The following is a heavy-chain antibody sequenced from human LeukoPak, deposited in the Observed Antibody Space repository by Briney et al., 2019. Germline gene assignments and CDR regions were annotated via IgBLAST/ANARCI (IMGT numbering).Heavy chain of an antibody. J-gene: IGHJ4*02. CDR1: GGSISGYY. V-gene: IGHV4-59*01. CDR3: ARGRYTFDY. D-gene: IGHD1-1*01. Sequence: PSETLSLTCTVSGGSISGYYWTWVRQPPGKGLEYIGYMYYSGSTNHNPSLKSRVTISVDTSKNQFSLKLSSVTAADTAVYYCARGRYTFDYWGQGTLVTVSS. CDR2: MYYSGST.